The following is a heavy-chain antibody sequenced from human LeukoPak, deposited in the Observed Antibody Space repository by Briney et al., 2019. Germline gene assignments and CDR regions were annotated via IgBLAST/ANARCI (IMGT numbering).Heavy chain of an antibody. CDR2: VFHSGST. J-gene: IGHJ4*02. CDR3: ARDLAVAGTNYFDF. D-gene: IGHD6-19*01. CDR1: GDSISSNEW. V-gene: IGHV4-4*02. Sequence: ESSETLSLTCSVSGDSISSNEWWSWVRQPPRKGLEWIGEVFHSGSTNFNPSLKSRVTISIDKSKNQFSLEVTSVTAADTAIYYCARDLAVAGTNYFDFWGQGVLVTVSS.